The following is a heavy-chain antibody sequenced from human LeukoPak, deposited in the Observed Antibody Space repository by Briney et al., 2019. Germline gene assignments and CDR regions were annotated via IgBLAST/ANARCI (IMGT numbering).Heavy chain of an antibody. Sequence: ASVKVSCKTSGYTFINYHINWVRQATGQGLEWMGWMNPYSGDRGYAQKFQGRVSITSDTSISTAYMDLSSLRSDDTAVYFCARTTSFTASGYDYWGQGTLATVSS. CDR1: GYTFINYH. D-gene: IGHD6-25*01. CDR3: ARTTSFTASGYDY. V-gene: IGHV1-8*03. J-gene: IGHJ4*02. CDR2: MNPYSGDR.